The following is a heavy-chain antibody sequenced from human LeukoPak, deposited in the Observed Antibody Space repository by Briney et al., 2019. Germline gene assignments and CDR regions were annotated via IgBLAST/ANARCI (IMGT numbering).Heavy chain of an antibody. CDR1: GFSFSYYT. J-gene: IGHJ4*02. CDR2: VSTSSIKK. V-gene: IGHV3-21*01. CDR3: ARELDNSIQLDY. Sequence: GGSLRLSCATSGFSFSYYTMDWVRQAPGKGLEWVSSVSTSSIKKYYADSVKGRFVISRDNAKNSLYLHLDSLRVEDTGIYYCARELDNSIQLDYWGQGALVTVAS. D-gene: IGHD4-11*01.